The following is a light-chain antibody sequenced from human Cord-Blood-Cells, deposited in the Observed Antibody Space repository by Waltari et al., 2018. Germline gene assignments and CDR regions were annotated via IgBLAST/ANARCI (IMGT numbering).Light chain of an antibody. Sequence: QSALTQPASLSGSPGQSITISCPGTSSDVGSYNHISCYQQHQGKAPNLMFDEGSKRSSGFSNRFSGSKSGNTASLTISGLLADDEADYYCCSYAGSSVVFGGGTKLTVL. V-gene: IGLV2-23*01. J-gene: IGLJ2*01. CDR2: EGS. CDR3: CSYAGSSVV. CDR1: SSDVGSYNH.